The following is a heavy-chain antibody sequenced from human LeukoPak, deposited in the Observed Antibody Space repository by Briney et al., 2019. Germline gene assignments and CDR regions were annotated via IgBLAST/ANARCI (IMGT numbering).Heavy chain of an antibody. J-gene: IGHJ4*01. Sequence: PSETLSLTCTVSGYSISTGYYWGWVRQTPGKGLEWLGTVFHTGATYYNPSPKSRVTISVDTSKNQFSLKLTSVTAADTAVYYCARAPGTTFDYWGHGNMVTVSS. CDR3: ARAPGTTFDY. CDR2: VFHTGAT. CDR1: GYSISTGYY. V-gene: IGHV4-38-2*02. D-gene: IGHD4-17*01.